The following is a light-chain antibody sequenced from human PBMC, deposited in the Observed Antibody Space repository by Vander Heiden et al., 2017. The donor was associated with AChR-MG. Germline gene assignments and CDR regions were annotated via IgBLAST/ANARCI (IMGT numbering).Light chain of an antibody. CDR2: LGS. J-gene: IGKJ2*01. V-gene: IGKV2-28*01. CDR3: RQALQTPYT. Sequence: DLVLPQSPLSLPVTPGQPPSLSSRSTQSPLHSNGYNYLDWYLQKPGQSPHLLIYLGSNRASGVPDRFSGSGSGTDFTLKISRVEAEDVGVYYCRQALQTPYTFGQGTKLEIK. CDR1: QSPLHSNGYNY.